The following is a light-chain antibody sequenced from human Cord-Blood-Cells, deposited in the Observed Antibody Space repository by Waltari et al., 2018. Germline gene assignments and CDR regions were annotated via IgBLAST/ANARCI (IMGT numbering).Light chain of an antibody. CDR3: QQYYSTPPYS. CDR1: QCVLYSSNNKNY. CDR2: CAS. J-gene: IGKJ2*03. V-gene: IGKV4-1*01. Sequence: DIVMTQSPDTLAVSLGERDRINCKSSQCVLYSSNNKNYLAWYQQKPGQPPKLLIYCASTRESGVPDRCSGSGSGTDFTLTISSLQAEDVAVYYCQQYYSTPPYSFGQGTKLEIK.